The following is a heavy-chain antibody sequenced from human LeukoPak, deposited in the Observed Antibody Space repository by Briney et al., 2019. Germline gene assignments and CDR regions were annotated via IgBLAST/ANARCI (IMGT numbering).Heavy chain of an antibody. CDR3: ARVGRSRGSLPNSYYYMDV. Sequence: SVKVSCKASRDTFDSYSISWLRRAPGQGLEWMGGTIPMFGSANYAQKFQGRVTITTDQTTTTAYMELSSLSSEDTAVYYCARVGRSRGSLPNSYYYMDVWGKGTTVTVSS. J-gene: IGHJ6*03. V-gene: IGHV1-69*05. CDR1: RDTFDSYS. D-gene: IGHD2-15*01. CDR2: TIPMFGSA.